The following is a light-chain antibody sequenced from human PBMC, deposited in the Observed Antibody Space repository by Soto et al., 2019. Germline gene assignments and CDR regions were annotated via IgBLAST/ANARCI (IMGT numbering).Light chain of an antibody. J-gene: IGKJ2*01. CDR3: QQRSNWART. CDR2: GAS. CDR1: QSVSSN. V-gene: IGKV3-15*01. Sequence: EIVMTQSPATLSVSPGERATLSCRASQSVSSNLAWYQQKPGQAPRLLIYGASTRATGIPARFSGSGSGTEFTLTISSLQSEDFAVYYCQQRSNWARTFGQGTKLEIK.